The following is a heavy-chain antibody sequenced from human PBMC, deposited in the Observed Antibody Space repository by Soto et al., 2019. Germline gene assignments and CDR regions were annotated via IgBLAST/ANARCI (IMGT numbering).Heavy chain of an antibody. CDR1: GVTFSDYH. J-gene: IGHJ6*02. D-gene: IGHD1-26*01. CDR3: AIRIVGTTVHAMAV. Sequence: QVQLVESGGGLVKPGGSLRRSGAASGVTFSDYHMSWIRQAPGKGLEWVSYISSSGSNVYYADSVKGRFTISRDNAKNSLYLQMNRLRVADTAVYYCAIRIVGTTVHAMAVWGQGNTVTGSS. V-gene: IGHV3-11*01. CDR2: ISSSGSNV.